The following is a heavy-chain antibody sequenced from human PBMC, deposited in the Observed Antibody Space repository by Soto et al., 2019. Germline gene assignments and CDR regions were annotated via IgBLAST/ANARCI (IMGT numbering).Heavy chain of an antibody. J-gene: IGHJ4*02. D-gene: IGHD1-26*01. CDR3: ARHDGWEEAGYYLDY. CDR2: IHHSGST. CDR1: GGPISSSSFH. Sequence: QLQLQESGPGLVKPSETLSLTCTVSGGPISSSSFHWGWIRQSPGKGLEWIGSIHHSGSTNYNPSLKSRVTISVDTSKNQFSLKLSSLTAADTAVYYCARHDGWEEAGYYLDYWGQGTLVTVSS. V-gene: IGHV4-39*01.